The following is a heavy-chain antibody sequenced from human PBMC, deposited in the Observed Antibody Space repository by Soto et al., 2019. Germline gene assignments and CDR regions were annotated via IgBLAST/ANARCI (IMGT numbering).Heavy chain of an antibody. J-gene: IGHJ4*02. CDR3: ASYDSSGPFDY. CDR2: IYHSGST. CDR1: GGSISSGGYS. Sequence: LQLQESGSGLVKPSQTLSLTCAVSGGSISSGGYSWSWIRQPPGKGLEWIGYIYHSGSTYYNPSLKSRVTISVDRSKNQFSLKLSSVTAADTAVYYCASYDSSGPFDYWGQGTLVTVSS. V-gene: IGHV4-30-2*01. D-gene: IGHD3-22*01.